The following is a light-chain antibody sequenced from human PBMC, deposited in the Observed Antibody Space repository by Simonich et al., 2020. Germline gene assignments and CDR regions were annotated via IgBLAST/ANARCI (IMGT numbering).Light chain of an antibody. V-gene: IGKV4-1*01. CDR3: QQYYSTPYT. Sequence: DIVMTQSPDSLSVFLGARATINCKSSQSVLYSSNNKNYLACYQQKPEQPPKLLIYWASTRETGVPDRFSGSGSGTDFTLTISSLQAEDVAVYYCQQYYSTPYTFGQGTKLEIK. CDR1: QSVLYSSNNKNY. J-gene: IGKJ2*01. CDR2: WAS.